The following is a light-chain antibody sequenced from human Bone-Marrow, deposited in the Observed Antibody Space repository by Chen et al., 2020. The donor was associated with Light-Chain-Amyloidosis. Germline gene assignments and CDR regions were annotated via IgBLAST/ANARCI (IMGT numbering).Light chain of an antibody. J-gene: IGLJ2*01. CDR2: RDT. CDR1: DLPTKY. V-gene: IGLV3-25*03. CDR3: PSADSSGTYEVI. Sequence: SYELTQPPSVSVSPGQTARITCSGDDLPTKYAYWYQQKPGQAPVLVIHRDTERPSGISARFSGSRSGTTAPLTISGVQAEDEADYHCPSADSSGTYEVIFGGGTKLTVL.